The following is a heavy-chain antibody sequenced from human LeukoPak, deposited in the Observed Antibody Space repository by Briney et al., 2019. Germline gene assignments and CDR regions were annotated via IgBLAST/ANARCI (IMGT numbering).Heavy chain of an antibody. D-gene: IGHD6-19*01. CDR3: ARGPGSDWNFEF. Sequence: ASVKVSCKASGYTFSGYYMHWVRQAPGQGLEWMGRVNPKSGDTKYAQKFQDRVSMTRDTSITTAYLELNSLKSDDTAIYYCARGPGSDWNFEFWGRGTLITVSS. V-gene: IGHV1-2*06. CDR1: GYTFSGYY. J-gene: IGHJ2*01. CDR2: VNPKSGDT.